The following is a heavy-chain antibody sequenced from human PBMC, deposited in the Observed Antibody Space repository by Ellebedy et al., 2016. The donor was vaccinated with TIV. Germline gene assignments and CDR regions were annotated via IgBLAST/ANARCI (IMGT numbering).Heavy chain of an antibody. CDR1: GFSFSDYH. V-gene: IGHV3-72*01. CDR2: IRGKAYGGTT. Sequence: GESLKISCAASGFSFSDYHMDWVRQAPGKGLEWLGFIRGKAYGGTTEYAASVKGRFTISRDDSKNSVYLQMNSLKTEDTAVYFCGRGNWYFDLWGRGTLVTVSS. CDR3: GRGNWYFDL. J-gene: IGHJ2*01. D-gene: IGHD6-13*01.